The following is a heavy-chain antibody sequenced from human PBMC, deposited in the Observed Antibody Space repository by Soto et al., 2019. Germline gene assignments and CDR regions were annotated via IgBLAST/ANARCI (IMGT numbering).Heavy chain of an antibody. CDR3: ARVYTPDIVVVVAATLRTYYFDY. CDR2: IYYSGST. D-gene: IGHD2-15*01. Sequence: SETLSLTCTVSGGSISSGGYYWSWIRQHPGKGLEWIGYIYYSGSTYYNPSLKSRVTISVDTSKNQFSLKLSSVTAADTAVYYCARVYTPDIVVVVAATLRTYYFDYWGQGTLVTVSS. CDR1: GGSISSGGYY. J-gene: IGHJ4*02. V-gene: IGHV4-31*03.